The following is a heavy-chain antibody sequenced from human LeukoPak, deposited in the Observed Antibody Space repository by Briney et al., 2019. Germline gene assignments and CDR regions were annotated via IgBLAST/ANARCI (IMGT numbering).Heavy chain of an antibody. CDR1: GGSFSTYY. Sequence: PSETLSLTCAVCGGSFSTYYWSWIRQPPGKGLEWIGEINHSGTTNYNPSLKSRVTMSLDTSKNQFSLKLNSVTAADTAVYHCARFSRGVGAAPDYWGQGTLVTVSS. CDR3: ARFSRGVGAAPDY. D-gene: IGHD2-15*01. CDR2: INHSGTT. J-gene: IGHJ4*02. V-gene: IGHV4-34*01.